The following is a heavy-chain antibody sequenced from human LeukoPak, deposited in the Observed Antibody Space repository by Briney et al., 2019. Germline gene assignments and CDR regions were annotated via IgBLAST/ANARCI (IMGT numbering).Heavy chain of an antibody. CDR1: GFTFSSYG. V-gene: IGHV3-33*06. CDR3: AKRITEAAGIYFDS. D-gene: IGHD6-19*01. Sequence: GRSLRLSCAASGFTFSSYGMHWVRQAPGKGLEWVAVIWYDGSNKYYADSVKGRFTISRDNSKNTLYLQMNSLRAEDTAVYFCAKRITEAAGIYFDSWGQGTLVTVSS. J-gene: IGHJ4*02. CDR2: IWYDGSNK.